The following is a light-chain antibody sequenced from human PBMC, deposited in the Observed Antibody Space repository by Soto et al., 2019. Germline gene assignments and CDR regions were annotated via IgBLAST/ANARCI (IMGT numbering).Light chain of an antibody. CDR2: GVS. V-gene: IGLV2-14*01. CDR3: SSYPSISTVL. CDR1: TSDVGSYTY. Sequence: QSALTQPAYVSGSPGQSIAISCTGTTSDVGSYTYVSWYQQHPGKAPKLIIYGVSLRPSGVSDRFSGSKSGNTASLTISGLQADDEADYYCSSYPSISTVLFGGGTKLTVL. J-gene: IGLJ2*01.